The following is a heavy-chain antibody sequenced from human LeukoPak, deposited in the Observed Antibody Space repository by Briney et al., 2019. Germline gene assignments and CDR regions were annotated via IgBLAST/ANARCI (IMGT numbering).Heavy chain of an antibody. D-gene: IGHD3-22*01. J-gene: IGHJ2*01. Sequence: PSQTLSLTCAVSGGSISSGGYSWSWIRQPPGKGLEWIGYIYHSGSTYYNPSLKSRVTISVDRSKNQFSLKLSSVTAADTAVYYCARVEYYYDSSGYYPNWYFDLWGRGTLVTVSS. CDR2: IYHSGST. CDR3: ARVEYYYDSSGYYPNWYFDL. CDR1: GGSISSGGYS. V-gene: IGHV4-30-2*01.